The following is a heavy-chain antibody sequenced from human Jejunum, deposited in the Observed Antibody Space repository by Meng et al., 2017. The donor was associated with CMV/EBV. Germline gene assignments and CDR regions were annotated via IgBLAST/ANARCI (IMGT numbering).Heavy chain of an antibody. Sequence: VHLLQSGAEVKKPGSSVKVSCTSSGGSVNNYAINWVRQAPGQGLEWMGGIIAIFRTPKYAQKFQGRLTITADGPTGTTFMELSSLTSDDTAIYYCARGFSNGYQPFDYWGQGTLVTVSS. J-gene: IGHJ4*02. CDR1: GGSVNNYA. D-gene: IGHD2-2*01. CDR2: IIAIFRTP. CDR3: ARGFSNGYQPFDY. V-gene: IGHV1-69*01.